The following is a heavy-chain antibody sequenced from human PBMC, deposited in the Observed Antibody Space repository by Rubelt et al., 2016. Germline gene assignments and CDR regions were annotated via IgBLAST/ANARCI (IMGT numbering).Heavy chain of an antibody. V-gene: IGHV3-48*03. D-gene: IGHD3-16*01. CDR3: ARGGEYGDYVRAMDV. CDR1: GFTFGDYA. CDR2: IASSGFTN. J-gene: IGHJ6*02. Sequence: LVESGGGLVQPGRSLRLSCTASGFTFGDYAMSWVRQAPGKGLEWLAYIASSGFTNYYADSVKGRFTVSRDSAKSSLYLHMNSLRGEDTAIYYCARGGEYGDYVRAMDVWGQGTTVTVSS.